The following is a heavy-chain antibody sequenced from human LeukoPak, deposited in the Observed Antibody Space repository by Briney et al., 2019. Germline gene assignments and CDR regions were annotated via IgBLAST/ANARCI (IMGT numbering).Heavy chain of an antibody. CDR2: IAYDASNE. CDR3: VGEVGPRQMNY. Sequence: GGSLRLSCVASGFTFSSHAMHWVRQAPGKGLEWVAVIAYDASNEYYADSVKGRFTISRDNSKNTLYLQMNSLRTEDTAMYYCVGEVGPRQMNYWGQGPWSPSPQ. V-gene: IGHV3-30-3*01. J-gene: IGHJ4*02. D-gene: IGHD1-26*01. CDR1: GFTFSSHA.